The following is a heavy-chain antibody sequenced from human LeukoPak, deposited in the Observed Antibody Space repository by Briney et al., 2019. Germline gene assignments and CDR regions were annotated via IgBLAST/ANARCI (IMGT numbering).Heavy chain of an antibody. V-gene: IGHV1-24*01. CDR1: GYTLTELS. CDR3: AKGSGVMVRGAAFDY. D-gene: IGHD3-10*01. CDR2: FDPEDGET. Sequence: ASVKVSCKVSGYTLTELSMHWVRQAPGKGLEWMGDFDPEDGETIYAQKFQGRVTMTEDTSTDTAYMELSSLRSEVTAVYYCAKGSGVMVRGAAFDYWGQGTLVTVSS. J-gene: IGHJ4*02.